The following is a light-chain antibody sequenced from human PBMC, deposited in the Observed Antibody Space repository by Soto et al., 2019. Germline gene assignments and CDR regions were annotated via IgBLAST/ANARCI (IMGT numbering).Light chain of an antibody. V-gene: IGKV1-5*03. CDR1: QSIDTW. CDR2: KAS. Sequence: DIQMTQSPSTLSASVGDRVIITCRASQSIDTWLAWHQQKPGKATKLLISKASSLESGVPSRFSGSGSGTEFTLTISSLQPDDFATYYCQQYKSYRAFGQGTKVEV. CDR3: QQYKSYRA. J-gene: IGKJ1*01.